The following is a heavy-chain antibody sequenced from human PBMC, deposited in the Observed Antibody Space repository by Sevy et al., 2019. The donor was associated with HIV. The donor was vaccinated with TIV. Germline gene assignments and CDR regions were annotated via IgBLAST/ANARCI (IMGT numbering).Heavy chain of an antibody. CDR2: IYSGGST. CDR1: GFTVSSNY. Sequence: GGSLRLSCAASGFTVSSNYMSWVRQAPGKGLEWVSVIYSGGSTYYADSVKGRFTISRDNSKNTLYLQMNSLRAEDTAVYYCARVRYDFWSGYYTGENNWFDPWGQGTLVTVSS. D-gene: IGHD3-3*01. V-gene: IGHV3-53*01. J-gene: IGHJ5*02. CDR3: ARVRYDFWSGYYTGENNWFDP.